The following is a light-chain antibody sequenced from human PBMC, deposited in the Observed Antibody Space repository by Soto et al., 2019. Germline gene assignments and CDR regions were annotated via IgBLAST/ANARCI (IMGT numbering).Light chain of an antibody. Sequence: EIVLTQSPGTLSLSPGERATLSCRASQSVSSSYLAWYQQKPGQAPRLLIYGASSRATGIPDRFSGSGSGTDFTLTISSLEPEDFALYYCQHYGRSPITFGQGTRLEIK. CDR3: QHYGRSPIT. V-gene: IGKV3-20*01. CDR2: GAS. CDR1: QSVSSSY. J-gene: IGKJ5*01.